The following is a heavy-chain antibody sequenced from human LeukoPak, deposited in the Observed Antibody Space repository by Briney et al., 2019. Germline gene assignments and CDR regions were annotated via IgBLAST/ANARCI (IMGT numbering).Heavy chain of an antibody. CDR1: GGSISTYY. CDR2: IYTSGTT. Sequence: PSETLSLTCTVSGGSISTYYWSWIRQPPGKGLEWIGHIYTSGTTIYNPSLKSRVTISVDTSKNQFSLKLNSVTAADTAVYYCARHRNLLVLTPFDYWGQGTLVTVSS. CDR3: ARHRNLLVLTPFDY. D-gene: IGHD1-14*01. V-gene: IGHV4-4*09. J-gene: IGHJ4*02.